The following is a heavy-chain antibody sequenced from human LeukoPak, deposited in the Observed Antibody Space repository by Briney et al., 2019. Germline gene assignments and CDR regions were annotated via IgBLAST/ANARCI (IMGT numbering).Heavy chain of an antibody. CDR2: IYYSGST. V-gene: IGHV4-59*01. J-gene: IGHJ4*02. CDR3: ARVSRGNSVGGDY. CDR1: GGSISTYF. Sequence: PSETLSLTCTVSGGSISTYFRSWIRQPPGKGLEWIGYIYYSGSTNYNPSLKSRVTISLDTSKNQFSLKLSSVTAADTAMYYCARVSRGNSVGGDYWGQGTLVTVSS. D-gene: IGHD4-23*01.